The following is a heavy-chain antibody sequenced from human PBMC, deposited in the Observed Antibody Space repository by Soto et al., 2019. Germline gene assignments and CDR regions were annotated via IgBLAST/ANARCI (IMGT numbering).Heavy chain of an antibody. V-gene: IGHV2-5*02. Sequence: GLDLEWLALIYWDDDKRYSPSLKSRLTITKDTSKNQVVLTMTNMDPVDTATYYCAHEQWLRSFGYWGQGTLVTVSS. J-gene: IGHJ4*02. D-gene: IGHD6-19*01. CDR2: IYWDDDK. CDR3: AHEQWLRSFGY.